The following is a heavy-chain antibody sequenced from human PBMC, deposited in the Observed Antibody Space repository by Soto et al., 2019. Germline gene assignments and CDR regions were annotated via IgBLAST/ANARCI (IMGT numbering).Heavy chain of an antibody. CDR3: ASPKYSGSPRTSFDY. Sequence: CRASCGVTVYNSVVNVLLKTPGKGLEWVATISATGGSTYYADSVKGRFTISRDNSKNTLYLQMNSLRAEDTAVYYCASPKYSGSPRTSFDYRGHRTLVTVSS. J-gene: IGHJ4*01. V-gene: IGHV3-23*01. CDR2: ISATGGST. CDR1: GVTVYNSV. D-gene: IGHD1-26*01.